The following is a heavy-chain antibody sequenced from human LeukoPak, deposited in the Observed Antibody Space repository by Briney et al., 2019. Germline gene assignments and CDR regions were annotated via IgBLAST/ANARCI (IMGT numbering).Heavy chain of an antibody. CDR1: GYTLTSYY. CDR2: INPSGGST. J-gene: IGHJ4*02. V-gene: IGHV1-46*01. CDR3: AREGVDTAMVLVG. Sequence: ASVKVSCKASGYTLTSYYMHWVRQAPGQGLGWMGIINPSGGSTSYAQKFQGRVTMTRDTSTSTVYMELSSLRSEDTAVYYCAREGVDTAMVLVGWGQGTLVTVSS. D-gene: IGHD5-18*01.